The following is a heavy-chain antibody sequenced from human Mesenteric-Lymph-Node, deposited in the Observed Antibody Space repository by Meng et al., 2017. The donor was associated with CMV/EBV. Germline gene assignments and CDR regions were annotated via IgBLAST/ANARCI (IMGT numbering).Heavy chain of an antibody. V-gene: IGHV3-23*01. J-gene: IGHJ4*02. D-gene: IGHD3-22*01. CDR3: AKEDSNGYAFDY. CDR1: GFTFTNYV. CDR2: ISGSGSWT. Sequence: GGSLRLSCTASGFTFTNYVMSWVRQAPGKGLEWVSAISGSGSWTYYADSVKGRFTISRDNFKNTVYLQMNSLRAEDTAIYYCAKEDSNGYAFDYWGQGTAVTVSS.